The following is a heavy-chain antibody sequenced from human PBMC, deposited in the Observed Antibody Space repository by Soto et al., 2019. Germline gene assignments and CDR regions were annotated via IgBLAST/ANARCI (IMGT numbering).Heavy chain of an antibody. CDR3: AKFGMATTKRSPPYYIDY. D-gene: IGHD1-1*01. CDR2: ISNDGSNE. J-gene: IGHJ4*02. Sequence: GGSLRLSCAGSGFTFRWFGMNWVRQAPGKGLEWVARISNDGSNEYYVDSVKGRFTISRDNSKNTLYLQMNSLRAEDTAVYYCAKFGMATTKRSPPYYIDYWGQGALVTVSS. V-gene: IGHV3-30*18. CDR1: GFTFRWFG.